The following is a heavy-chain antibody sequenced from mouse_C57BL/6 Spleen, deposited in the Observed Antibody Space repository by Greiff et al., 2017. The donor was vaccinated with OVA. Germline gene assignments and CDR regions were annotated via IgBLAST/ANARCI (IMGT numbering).Heavy chain of an antibody. D-gene: IGHD1-1*01. Sequence: QVQLQQPGAELVMPGASVKLSCKASGYTFTSYWMHWVKQRPGQGLEWIGEIDPSDSYTNYNQKFKGKSTLTVDKSSSTAYMQLSSLTSEDSAVYYCARGHYGSWFAYWGQGTLVTVSA. CDR2: IDPSDSYT. CDR3: ARGHYGSWFAY. V-gene: IGHV1-69*01. CDR1: GYTFTSYW. J-gene: IGHJ3*01.